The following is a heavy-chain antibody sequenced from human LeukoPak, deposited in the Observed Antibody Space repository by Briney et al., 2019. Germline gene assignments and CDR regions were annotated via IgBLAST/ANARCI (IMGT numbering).Heavy chain of an antibody. CDR2: ISSSSSYI. CDR1: GFTFSSYS. Sequence: PGGSLRLSCAASGFTFSSYSMNWVRQAPGKGLEWVSSISSSSSYIYYADSVKGRFTISRDNAKNSLYLQMNSLRAEDTAVYYCARRIAVAGTETNFDCWGQGTLVTVFS. V-gene: IGHV3-21*01. D-gene: IGHD6-19*01. CDR3: ARRIAVAGTETNFDC. J-gene: IGHJ4*02.